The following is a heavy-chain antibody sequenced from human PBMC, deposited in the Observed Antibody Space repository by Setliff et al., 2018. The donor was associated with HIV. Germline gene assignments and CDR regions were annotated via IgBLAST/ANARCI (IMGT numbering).Heavy chain of an antibody. CDR3: ARAPTGVTNAFDI. D-gene: IGHD2-8*02. CDR1: GVSISNYY. CDR2: IHYTGIS. V-gene: IGHV4-59*08. J-gene: IGHJ3*02. Sequence: PSETLSLTCTVSGVSISNYYWSWIRQPPGKGLEWIGNIHYTGISDINSSLKRRATISLDRPKIQFSLRLSSVTAADTAVYYCARAPTGVTNAFDIWGQGTMVTVSS.